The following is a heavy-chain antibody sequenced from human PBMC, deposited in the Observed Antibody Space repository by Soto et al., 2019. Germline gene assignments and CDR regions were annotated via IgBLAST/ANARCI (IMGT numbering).Heavy chain of an antibody. Sequence: EVQLLESGGGLVQPGGSLRLSCGVSGFTFNDFEMNWVRQAPGKGLEWLAYIDGSGTTKKYADSVRSRFTISRDNPNNSLFLQISSLSAADSAIESCARGFGRFNYWGQGTLVSVAS. V-gene: IGHV3-48*03. CDR2: IDGSGTTK. D-gene: IGHD3-10*01. CDR1: GFTFNDFE. J-gene: IGHJ4*02. CDR3: ARGFGRFNY.